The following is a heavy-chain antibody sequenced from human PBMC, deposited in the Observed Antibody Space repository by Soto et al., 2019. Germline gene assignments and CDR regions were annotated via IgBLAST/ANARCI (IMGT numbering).Heavy chain of an antibody. V-gene: IGHV1-69*01. J-gene: IGHJ5*02. D-gene: IGHD5-18*01. CDR3: AGASDSTWYNWLDP. Sequence: QVQLVQSGAEVKKPGSSVKVSCKAPGGNFSSNGIRWVRQAPGQGLELMGGIIPTFGTTNYAQKFRGRVTITADESTGTAYMELSSLRSDDTAVYYCAGASDSTWYNWLDPWGQGTLVTVSS. CDR2: IIPTFGTT. CDR1: GGNFSSNG.